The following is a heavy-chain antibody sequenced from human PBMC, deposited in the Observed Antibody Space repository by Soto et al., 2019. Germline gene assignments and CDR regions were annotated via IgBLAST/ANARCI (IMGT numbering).Heavy chain of an antibody. D-gene: IGHD1-1*01. CDR2: MYYSGST. Sequence: PGKGLEWIGSMYYSGSTYYNPSLKSRVTISVDTSKNQFSLKLSSVTAADTAVYYFAIEGRSGGGYNDPVTEFRGQGTTVTGSS. V-gene: IGHV4-39*07. CDR3: AIEGRSGGGYNDPVTEF. J-gene: IGHJ6*01.